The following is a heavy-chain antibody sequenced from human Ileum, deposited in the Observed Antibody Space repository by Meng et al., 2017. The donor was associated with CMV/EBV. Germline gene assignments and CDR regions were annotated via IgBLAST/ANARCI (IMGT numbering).Heavy chain of an antibody. CDR1: GYTFTSYG. D-gene: IGHD3-9*01. V-gene: IGHV1-18*01. CDR2: ISAYNGNT. CDR3: ARDRDILTSYSPRGYYGMDV. Sequence: ASVKVSCKASGYTFTSYGISWVRQAPGQGLEWMGWISAYNGNTNYAQKLQGRVTMTTDTSTSTAYMELRSLRSDDTAVYYCARDRDILTSYSPRGYYGMDVWGQGTTVTVSS. J-gene: IGHJ6*02.